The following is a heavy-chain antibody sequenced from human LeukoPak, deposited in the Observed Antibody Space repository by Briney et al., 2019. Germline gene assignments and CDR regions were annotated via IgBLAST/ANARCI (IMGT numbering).Heavy chain of an antibody. D-gene: IGHD3-22*01. V-gene: IGHV3-9*01. Sequence: GGSLRLSCAASGFTFDDYAMHWVRQAPGKGLEWVSGISWNSGSIGYADSVKGRFTISRDNAKNSLYLQMNSLRAEDTALYHCVRVPSGSWDWFDPWGQGTLVTVSS. CDR1: GFTFDDYA. CDR3: VRVPSGSWDWFDP. J-gene: IGHJ5*02. CDR2: ISWNSGSI.